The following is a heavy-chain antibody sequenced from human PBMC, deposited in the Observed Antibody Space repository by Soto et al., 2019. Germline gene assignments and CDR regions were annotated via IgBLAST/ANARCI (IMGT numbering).Heavy chain of an antibody. V-gene: IGHV1-69*02. Sequence: QVQLVQSGAEVKKPGSSVKVSCKASGGTFSSYTISWVRQAPGQGLEWMGRIIPILGIANYAQKFQGRVAITADKSASTAYMALSSLRSEDTAVYSCASDGPGNGVLTEALDPWGQGTLVTVSS. CDR3: ASDGPGNGVLTEALDP. D-gene: IGHD2-8*01. CDR2: IIPILGIA. J-gene: IGHJ5*02. CDR1: GGTFSSYT.